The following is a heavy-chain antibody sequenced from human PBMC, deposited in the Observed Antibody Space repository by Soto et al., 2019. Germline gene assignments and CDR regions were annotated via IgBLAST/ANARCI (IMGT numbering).Heavy chain of an antibody. CDR2: IYYSGST. V-gene: IGHV4-30-4*01. J-gene: IGHJ5*02. CDR1: GGSISSGDYY. D-gene: IGHD2-21*02. CDR3: ARAMVVTQNWFDP. Sequence: SGTLSLTCTVSGGSISSGDYYWSWIRQPPGKGLEWIGYIYYSGSTYYNPSLKSRVTISVDTSKNQFSLKLSSVTAADTAVYYCARAMVVTQNWFDPWGQGTLVTVSS.